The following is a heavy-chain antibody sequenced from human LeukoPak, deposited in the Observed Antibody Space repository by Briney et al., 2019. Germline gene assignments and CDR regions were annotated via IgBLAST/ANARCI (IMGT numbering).Heavy chain of an antibody. J-gene: IGHJ4*02. D-gene: IGHD6-19*01. CDR1: GFTFSHYA. Sequence: GGSLRLSCAASGFTFSHYAMHWVRQAPGKGLEWVAVISFDGTNKFYADSVKGRFTISRDNSKNALYLQMNSLRAEDTAVYYCARATESSGWSWGQGTPVTVSS. CDR3: ARATESSGWS. V-gene: IGHV3-30*03. CDR2: ISFDGTNK.